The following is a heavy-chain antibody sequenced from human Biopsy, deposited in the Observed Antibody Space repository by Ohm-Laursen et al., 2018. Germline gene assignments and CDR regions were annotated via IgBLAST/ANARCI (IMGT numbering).Heavy chain of an antibody. D-gene: IGHD1-1*01. V-gene: IGHV1-69*13. Sequence: SVKVSCKASGYTFTTYGISWVRQAPGQGLEWMGEVNSMFGTTNYAQTFQGRVTITADESTSTAYMEVSSLRSEDTAVYYCAKRGVERGRPLAYWGQGTLVTVSS. CDR3: AKRGVERGRPLAY. CDR2: VNSMFGTT. J-gene: IGHJ4*02. CDR1: GYTFTTYG.